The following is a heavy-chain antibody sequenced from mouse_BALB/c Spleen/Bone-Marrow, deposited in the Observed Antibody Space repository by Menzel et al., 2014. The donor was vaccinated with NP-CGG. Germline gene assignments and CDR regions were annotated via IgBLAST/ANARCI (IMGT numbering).Heavy chain of an antibody. D-gene: IGHD1-1*02. CDR2: IYPYNGGT. CDR3: ARELSWYFDV. J-gene: IGHJ1*01. Sequence: EVQLQQSGPELVKPGASVKISCKASGYTFTDYNMHWVKQSHGKGLEWIGYIYPYNGGTGYNQKFKSKATLTVDNSSSTAYMELRSLTSEDSAVYYCARELSWYFDVWGAGTTVTVSS. V-gene: IGHV1S29*02. CDR1: GYTFTDYN.